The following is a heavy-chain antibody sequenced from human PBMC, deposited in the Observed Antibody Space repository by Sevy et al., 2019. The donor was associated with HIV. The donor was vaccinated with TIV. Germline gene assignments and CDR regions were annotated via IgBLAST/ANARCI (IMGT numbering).Heavy chain of an antibody. V-gene: IGHV1-69*06. CDR1: GGTFSSYA. D-gene: IGHD6-19*01. J-gene: IGHJ4*02. CDR2: INPIFGTA. Sequence: ASVKVSCKASGGTFSSYAISWVRQAPGQGLEWMGEINPIFGTANYAHKFQGRVTITADKSTSTAYMELSNLRSEDTAVYYCARDMGQTVAGTGGVFYYWGQGTLVTVSS. CDR3: ARDMGQTVAGTGGVFYY.